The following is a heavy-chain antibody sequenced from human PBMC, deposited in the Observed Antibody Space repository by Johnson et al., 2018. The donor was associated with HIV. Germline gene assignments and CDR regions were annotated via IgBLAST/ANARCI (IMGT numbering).Heavy chain of an antibody. CDR2: ISYDGSNK. D-gene: IGHD4-23*01. Sequence: QVQLVESGGGVVQPGRSLRLSCAASGFTFSSYAMHWVRQAPGKGLEWVAVISYDGSNKYYADSVKGRFTISRDNSKNTLYLQMARLRAEDTAVYYCAKVGATVVTPRGEAFDIWGQGTMVTVSS. CDR1: GFTFSSYA. J-gene: IGHJ3*02. V-gene: IGHV3-30-3*01. CDR3: AKVGATVVTPRGEAFDI.